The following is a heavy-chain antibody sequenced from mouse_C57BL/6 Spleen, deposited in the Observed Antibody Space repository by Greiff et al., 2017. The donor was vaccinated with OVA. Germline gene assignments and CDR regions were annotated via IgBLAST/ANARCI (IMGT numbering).Heavy chain of an antibody. V-gene: IGHV3-6*01. D-gene: IGHD2-10*01. CDR1: GYSITSGYY. CDR3: ARAGLLSPMDY. Sequence: EVQRVESGPGLVKPSQSLSLTCSVTGYSITSGYYWNWIRQFPGNKLEWMGYISYDGSNNYNPSLKNRISITRDTSKNQFFLKLNSVTTEDTATYYCARAGLLSPMDYWGQGTSVTVSS. J-gene: IGHJ4*01. CDR2: ISYDGSN.